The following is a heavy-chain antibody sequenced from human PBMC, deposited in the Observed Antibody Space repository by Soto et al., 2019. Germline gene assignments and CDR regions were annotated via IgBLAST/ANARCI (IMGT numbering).Heavy chain of an antibody. CDR1: GGSLSSYP. D-gene: IGHD2-8*02. Sequence: QVQLLQSGSEVKKPGSSVKVSCRASGGSLSSYPVTWVRQAPGQGLEWMGRIIPIVGLTNYAQKFQGSVTRIADKSTSTAYMELSSLRSDDTAVYYCARPTGGHDAGGNYMDVWGKGTTVIVSS. J-gene: IGHJ6*03. CDR2: IIPIVGLT. CDR3: ARPTGGHDAGGNYMDV. V-gene: IGHV1-69*02.